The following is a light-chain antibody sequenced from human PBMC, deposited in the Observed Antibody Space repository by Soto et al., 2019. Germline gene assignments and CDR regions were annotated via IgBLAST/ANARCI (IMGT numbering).Light chain of an antibody. Sequence: QSARTQPASVSGSPGQSITISCTGTSSDVGGYNYVSWYQHHPGKAPKLMIYDVSNRPSGVSNRFSGSKSGNTASLTISGLQAEDEADYYCNSYTGSFYVFGTGTKVTVL. CDR2: DVS. CDR3: NSYTGSFYV. J-gene: IGLJ1*01. CDR1: SSDVGGYNY. V-gene: IGLV2-14*03.